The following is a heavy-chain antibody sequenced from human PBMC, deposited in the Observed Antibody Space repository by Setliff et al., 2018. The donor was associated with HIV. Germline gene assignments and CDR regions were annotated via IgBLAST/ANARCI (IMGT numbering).Heavy chain of an antibody. CDR3: ARDPPGYGDSNDY. V-gene: IGHV4-4*07. D-gene: IGHD4-17*01. CDR1: GGSTTYYH. J-gene: IGHJ4*02. Sequence: SETLSLTCSVSGGSTTYYHWNWIRQPAGKGLEWIGRMYYTGNTDYNPSLKSRVIMSIDTSKNQFSLKLSSVTAADTAVYYCARDPPGYGDSNDYWGQGMLVTVSS. CDR2: MYYTGNT.